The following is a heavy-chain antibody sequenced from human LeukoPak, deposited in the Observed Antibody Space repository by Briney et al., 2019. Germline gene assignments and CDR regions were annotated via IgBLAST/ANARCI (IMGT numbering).Heavy chain of an antibody. D-gene: IGHD4-17*01. J-gene: IGHJ4*02. CDR2: ISSSNNI. V-gene: IGHV3-48*01. Sequence: GGSLRHSCAASGFRFSDYSMNWVRQAPGKGLEWVSYISSSNNIYYADSVKGRFTISRDNAKNSLWLQMNSLRAEDTAVYHCGRGNGDYGGVDYWGQGTLVTVSS. CDR3: GRGNGDYGGVDY. CDR1: GFRFSDYS.